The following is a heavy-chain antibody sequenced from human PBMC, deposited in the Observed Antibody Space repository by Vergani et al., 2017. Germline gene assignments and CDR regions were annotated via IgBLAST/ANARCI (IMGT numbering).Heavy chain of an antibody. D-gene: IGHD3-22*01. J-gene: IGHJ4*02. CDR3: ARDGYYDSSGRTFDY. V-gene: IGHV4-4*02. CDR1: GGSISSSNW. Sequence: QLQLQESGPGLVKPSETLSLTCTVSGGSISSSNWWSWVRQPPGKGLEWIGEIYHSGSTNYNPSLKSRVTISVDKSKNQFSLKLSSVTAADTAVYYCARDGYYDSSGRTFDYWGQGTLVTVSS. CDR2: IYHSGST.